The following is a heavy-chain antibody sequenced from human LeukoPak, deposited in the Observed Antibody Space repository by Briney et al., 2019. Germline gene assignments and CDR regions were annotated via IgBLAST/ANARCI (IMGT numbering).Heavy chain of an antibody. D-gene: IGHD6-13*01. Sequence: ASVKVSCKASGYTFTNYYIHWVRQAPGQGLEWMGIIHPSGGGTSYAQKFQGRVTMTRDTSTSTVYMELSSLRSEDTAVYYCARDPLSIAAAGTQDWFDPWGQGTLVTVSS. CDR3: ARDPLSIAAAGTQDWFDP. J-gene: IGHJ5*02. CDR1: GYTFTNYY. CDR2: IHPSGGGT. V-gene: IGHV1-46*01.